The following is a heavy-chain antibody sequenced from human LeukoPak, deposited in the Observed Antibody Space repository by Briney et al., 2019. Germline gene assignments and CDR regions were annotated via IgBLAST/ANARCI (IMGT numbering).Heavy chain of an antibody. V-gene: IGHV4-30-4*08. J-gene: IGHJ5*02. CDR2: IYYSGST. D-gene: IGHD1-26*01. CDR3: ARSYSRENWFDP. Sequence: SETLSLTCTVSGGSISSGDYYWSWIRQPPGKGLEWIGYIYYSGSTYYNPSLKSRVTISVDTSKNQFSLKLSSVTAADTAVYYCARSYSRENWFDPWGQGTLVTVSS. CDR1: GGSISSGDYY.